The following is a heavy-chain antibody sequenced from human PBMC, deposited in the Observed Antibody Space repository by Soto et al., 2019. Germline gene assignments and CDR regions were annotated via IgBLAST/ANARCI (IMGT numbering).Heavy chain of an antibody. D-gene: IGHD6-13*01. CDR1: GGSFSGYY. J-gene: IGHJ6*02. CDR3: ARGRAAAGRGHYYYYYGMDV. Sequence: LETLSLTCAVYGGSFSGYYWSWIRQPPGKGLEWIGEINHSGSTNYNPSLKSRVTISVDTSKNQFSLKLSSVTAADTAVYYCARGRAAAGRGHYYYYYGMDVWGQGTTVTVSS. V-gene: IGHV4-34*01. CDR2: INHSGST.